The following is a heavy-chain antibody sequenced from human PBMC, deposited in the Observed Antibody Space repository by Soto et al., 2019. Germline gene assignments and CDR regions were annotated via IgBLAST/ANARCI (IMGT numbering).Heavy chain of an antibody. CDR3: ATAALVIYYYGMDV. Sequence: ASVKVSCKVSGYTLTELSMHWVRQAPGKGLEWMGGFDPEDGETIYAQKIQGRVTMTEDTSKDTAYMELSSLRSEDTAVYYCATAALVIYYYGMDVWGQGTTVTVSS. CDR1: GYTLTELS. J-gene: IGHJ6*02. V-gene: IGHV1-24*01. D-gene: IGHD5-18*01. CDR2: FDPEDGET.